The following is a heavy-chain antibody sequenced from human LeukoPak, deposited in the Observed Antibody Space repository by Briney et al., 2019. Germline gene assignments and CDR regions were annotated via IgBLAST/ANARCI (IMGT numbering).Heavy chain of an antibody. V-gene: IGHV3-9*01. CDR3: ARVGIAARPGGRWRTNDAFDI. Sequence: PGGSLRLSRAASGFTFDDYAMHWVRQAPGKGLEWVSGISWNSGSIGYADSVKGRITISRDNAKNSLYLQMNSLRAEDTAVYYCARVGIAARPGGRWRTNDAFDIWGQGTMVTVSS. J-gene: IGHJ3*02. CDR2: ISWNSGSI. CDR1: GFTFDDYA. D-gene: IGHD6-6*01.